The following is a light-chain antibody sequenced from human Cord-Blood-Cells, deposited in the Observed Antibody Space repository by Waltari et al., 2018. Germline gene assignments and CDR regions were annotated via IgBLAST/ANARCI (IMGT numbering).Light chain of an antibody. CDR2: EVS. V-gene: IGLV2-14*01. CDR1: SSDVGGYNY. CDR3: SSYTSSSTLEV. J-gene: IGLJ2*01. Sequence: QSALTQPASVSGSPGQSITIPGPGTSSDVGGYNYVSCYQTTPGKAPKLMIYEVSNRPSGVSNRFSGSKSGNTASLTISGLQAEDEADYYCSSYTSSSTLEVFGGGTKLTVL.